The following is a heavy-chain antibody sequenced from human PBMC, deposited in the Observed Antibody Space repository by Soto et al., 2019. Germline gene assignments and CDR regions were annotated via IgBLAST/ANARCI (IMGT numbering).Heavy chain of an antibody. V-gene: IGHV4-34*01. Sequence: QVQLQQWGAGLLKPSETLSLTCAVYGGSFSGFYWSWIRQPPGKGLEWIGEMNHSGSTNYNPSLKRRVTISVDTPKTKFSLRLSSVTAADTAVYYCARATNYYYFAMDVWGHGTTVTVSS. J-gene: IGHJ6*02. CDR1: GGSFSGFY. CDR3: ARATNYYYFAMDV. D-gene: IGHD4-17*01. CDR2: MNHSGST.